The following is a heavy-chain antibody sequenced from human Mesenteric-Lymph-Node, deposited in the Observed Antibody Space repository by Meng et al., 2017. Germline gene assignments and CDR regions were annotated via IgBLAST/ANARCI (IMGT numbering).Heavy chain of an antibody. CDR2: INAYNGDT. CDR3: ARAYDSDY. V-gene: IGHV1-18*01. CDR1: GHTFTNYG. D-gene: IGHD4-17*01. Sequence: QLLRAGGEVNKPGASVKVSCKVSGHTFTNYGITWVRQAPGQGLEWMGWINAYNGDTNYAQTLQGRVTMTTDTSTSTAYMELRSLRSDDTAVYYCARAYDSDYWGQGTLVTVSS. J-gene: IGHJ4*02.